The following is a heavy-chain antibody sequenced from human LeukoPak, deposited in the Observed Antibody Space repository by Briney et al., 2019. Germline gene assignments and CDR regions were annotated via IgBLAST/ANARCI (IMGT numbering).Heavy chain of an antibody. CDR2: IYYSGST. J-gene: IGHJ1*01. CDR1: GGSISSSY. CDR3: ASILADFWSGAAEYFHH. Sequence: SETLSLTCTVSGGSISSSYWSWIRQPPGKGLEYIGYIYYSGSTNYNPSLKSRVTISVDTSKNQFSLKPSSVTAADTAVYYCASILADFWSGAAEYFHHWGQGTLVTVSS. D-gene: IGHD3-3*01. V-gene: IGHV4-59*01.